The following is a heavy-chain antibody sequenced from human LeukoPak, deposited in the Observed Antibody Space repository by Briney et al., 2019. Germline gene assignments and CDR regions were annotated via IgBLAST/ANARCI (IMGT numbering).Heavy chain of an antibody. CDR2: VSGSGANT. CDR1: GFTLISCA. J-gene: IGHJ4*02. V-gene: IGHV3-23*01. D-gene: IGHD5-24*01. CDR3: TKDQNGYNKLGEY. Sequence: PGGSLRLSCAASGFTLISCALNWVRQAPGKGLEWVSTVSGSGANTYYADSVKGRFTISRDNSKDTLYLQMNSLKAEDTAVYYWTKDQNGYNKLGEYWGQGALVTVSS.